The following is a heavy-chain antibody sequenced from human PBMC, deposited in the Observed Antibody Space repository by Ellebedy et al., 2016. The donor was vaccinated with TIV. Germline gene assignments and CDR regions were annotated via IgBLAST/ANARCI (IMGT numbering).Heavy chain of an antibody. J-gene: IGHJ2*01. CDR3: ARCHFHDVDLDHWYIDL. V-gene: IGHV4-34*01. D-gene: IGHD1-1*01. CDR2: INHRDST. Sequence: SETLSLTCAVYGGSLSGFSWSWIRQPPGKGLEWIGEINHRDSTNYNPSLKSRVTISVDTSRNQFSLRLNSVTAADTAVYYCARCHFHDVDLDHWYIDLWGRGTLVTVTS. CDR1: GGSLSGFS.